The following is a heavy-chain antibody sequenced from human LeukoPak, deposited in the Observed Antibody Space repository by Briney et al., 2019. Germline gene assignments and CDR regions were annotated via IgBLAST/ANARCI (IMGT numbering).Heavy chain of an antibody. V-gene: IGHV1-69*13. J-gene: IGHJ5*02. CDR1: GGTFSSYA. CDR2: IIPIFGTA. Sequence: SVKVSCKASGGTFSSYAISWVRQAPGQGLEWMGGIIPIFGTANYAQKFQGRVTITADESTSTAYMELSSLRSEDTAVYCCARAGVGATRNWFDAWGQGTLVTVSS. CDR3: ARAGVGATRNWFDA. D-gene: IGHD1-26*01.